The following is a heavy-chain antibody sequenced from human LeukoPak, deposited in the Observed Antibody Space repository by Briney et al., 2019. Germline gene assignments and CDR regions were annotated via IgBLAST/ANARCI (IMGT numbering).Heavy chain of an antibody. CDR1: GGSISSYY. V-gene: IGHV4-4*07. J-gene: IGHJ2*01. Sequence: SETLSLTCTVSGGSISSYYWSWIRQPAGKGLEWIGRIYTSGSTNYNPSLKSRVTMSVDTSKNQFSLKLSSVTAADTAVYYCARDSGDRWSPYWYFDLWGRGTLVTVSS. CDR3: ARDSGDRWSPYWYFDL. D-gene: IGHD4-23*01. CDR2: IYTSGST.